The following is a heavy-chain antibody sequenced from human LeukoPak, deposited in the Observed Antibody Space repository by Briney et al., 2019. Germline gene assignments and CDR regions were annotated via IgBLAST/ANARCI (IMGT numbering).Heavy chain of an antibody. V-gene: IGHV4-30-2*01. D-gene: IGHD2-2*01. CDR3: ARGVVVVPAAIQYWFDP. CDR1: GGSISSGGYY. CDR2: IYHSGST. Sequence: SQTLSLTCTVSGGSISSGGYYWSWIRQPPGKGLEWIGYIYHSGSTYYNPSLKSRVTISVDRSKNQFSLKLSSVTAADTAVYYCARGVVVVPAAIQYWFDPWGQGTLVTVSS. J-gene: IGHJ5*02.